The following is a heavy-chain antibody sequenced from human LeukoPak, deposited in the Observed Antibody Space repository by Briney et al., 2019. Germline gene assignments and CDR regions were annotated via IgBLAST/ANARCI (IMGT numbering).Heavy chain of an antibody. D-gene: IGHD3-10*01. V-gene: IGHV1-8*03. J-gene: IGHJ5*02. CDR1: GYTFTSYD. Sequence: ASVKVSCKASGYTFTSYDTNWVRQATGQGLEWMGWMNPNSGNTGYAQKFQGRVTITRNTSISTAYMELSSLRSEDTAVYYCARAPRITMVRGVIYWFDPWGQGTLVTVSS. CDR3: ARAPRITMVRGVIYWFDP. CDR2: MNPNSGNT.